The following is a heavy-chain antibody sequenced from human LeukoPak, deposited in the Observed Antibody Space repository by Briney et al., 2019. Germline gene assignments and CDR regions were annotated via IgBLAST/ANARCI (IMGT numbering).Heavy chain of an antibody. V-gene: IGHV4-61*01. J-gene: IGHJ5*02. D-gene: IGHD2-2*03. Sequence: SETLSLTCTVSGGSVSSGSYYWSWIRQPPGKVLEWIGYIYYSGSTNYNPSLKSRVTISVDTSKNQFSLKLSSVTAADTAVYYCARSRWISNNWFDPWGQGTLVTVSS. CDR3: ARSRWISNNWFDP. CDR2: IYYSGST. CDR1: GGSVSSGSYY.